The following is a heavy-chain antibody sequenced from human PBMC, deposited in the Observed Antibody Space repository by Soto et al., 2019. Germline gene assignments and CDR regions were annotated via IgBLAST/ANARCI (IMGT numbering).Heavy chain of an antibody. CDR3: AIDAGLASAIDY. D-gene: IGHD1-1*01. Sequence: QVQLQESGPGLVKPSQTLSVTCSVSGDSVARGGHYWTWIRQHPGKGLEWIGSIYWTGSTSYNPSLKSRVTISVDRSKIQFSLTVSSVTAADTDVYYCAIDAGLASAIDYWGQGTLSAVSS. J-gene: IGHJ4*02. V-gene: IGHV4-31*02. CDR2: IYWTGST. CDR1: GDSVARGGHY.